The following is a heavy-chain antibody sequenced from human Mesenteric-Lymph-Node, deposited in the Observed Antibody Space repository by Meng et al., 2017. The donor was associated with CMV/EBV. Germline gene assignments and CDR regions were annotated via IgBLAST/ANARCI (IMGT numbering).Heavy chain of an antibody. CDR1: GFTFSSYS. Sequence: GESLKISCAASGFTFSSYSMNWVRQAPGKGLEWVSYISSSSSTISYADSVKGRFTISRDNAKNSLYLQMNSLRAEDTAVYYCAKDLSGTTCPDYWGQGTRVTVSS. CDR2: ISSSSSTI. V-gene: IGHV3-48*04. D-gene: IGHD1-7*01. J-gene: IGHJ4*02. CDR3: AKDLSGTTCPDY.